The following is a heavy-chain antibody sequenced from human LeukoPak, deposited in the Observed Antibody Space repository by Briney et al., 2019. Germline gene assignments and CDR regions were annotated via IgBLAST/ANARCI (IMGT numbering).Heavy chain of an antibody. CDR3: GRDRVVVVVAATPYYYYGMDV. CDR1: GYTFTSYY. J-gene: IGHJ6*02. D-gene: IGHD2-15*01. Sequence: ASVKVSCKASGYTFTSYYMHWVRQAPGQGLEWMGWINPNSGGTNYAQKFQGRVTMTRDTSISTAYMELSRLRSDDTAVYYCGRDRVVVVVAATPYYYYGMDVWGQGTTVTVSS. V-gene: IGHV1-2*02. CDR2: INPNSGGT.